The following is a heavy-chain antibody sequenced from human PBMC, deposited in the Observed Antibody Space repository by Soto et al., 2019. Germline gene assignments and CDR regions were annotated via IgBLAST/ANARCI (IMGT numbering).Heavy chain of an antibody. D-gene: IGHD6-6*01. V-gene: IGHV3-30*18. CDR2: ISYDGSNK. Sequence: GGSLRLSCAASGFTFSSYGMHWFRQAPGKGLEWVAVISYDGSNKYYADSVKGRFTISRDNSKNTLYLQMNSLRAEDTAAYYCAKDGKRIAARHGGVVWYGMDVWGQGTTVTVSS. CDR3: AKDGKRIAARHGGVVWYGMDV. J-gene: IGHJ6*02. CDR1: GFTFSSYG.